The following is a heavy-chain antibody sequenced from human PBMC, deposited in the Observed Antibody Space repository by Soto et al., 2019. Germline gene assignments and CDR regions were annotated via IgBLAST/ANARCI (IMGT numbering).Heavy chain of an antibody. CDR3: ARQASYWHGGGGWFDP. CDR2: IGTRHDT. Sequence: EVQLVESGGGLVQPGGSLRLSCAASGFTFSTYDMHWARQATGKGLEWVSAIGTRHDTYYPDSVKGRFTISRENAKNTLYLQMKSLRAGDTAVYYCARQASYWHGGGGWFDPWGQGILVTVSS. CDR1: GFTFSTYD. V-gene: IGHV3-13*01. D-gene: IGHD3-16*01. J-gene: IGHJ5*02.